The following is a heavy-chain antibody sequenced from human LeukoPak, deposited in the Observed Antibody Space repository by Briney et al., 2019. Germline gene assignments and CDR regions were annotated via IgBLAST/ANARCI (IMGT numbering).Heavy chain of an antibody. V-gene: IGHV3-21*01. D-gene: IGHD1-14*01. Sequence: PGGSLRLSCAASGFTFSSYSMNWVRQAPGKGLEWASSISSSSSYIYYADSVKGRFTISRDNAKNSLYLQMNSLRAEDTAVYYCARVRKGSNVDDYWGQGTLVTVSS. CDR2: ISSSSSYI. J-gene: IGHJ4*02. CDR3: ARVRKGSNVDDY. CDR1: GFTFSSYS.